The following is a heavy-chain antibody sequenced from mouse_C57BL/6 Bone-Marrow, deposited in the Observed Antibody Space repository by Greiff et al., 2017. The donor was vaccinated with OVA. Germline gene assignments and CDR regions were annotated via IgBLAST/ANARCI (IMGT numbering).Heavy chain of an antibody. CDR2: IYPRSGNT. V-gene: IGHV1-81*01. Sequence: QVQLQQSGAELARPGASVKLSCKASGYTFTSYGISWVKQRTGQGLEWIGEIYPRSGNTYYNEKFKGKATLTADKSSSTAYMELRSLTSEDSAVYFCARPPTGTGVAWFAYWGQGTLVTVSA. J-gene: IGHJ3*01. D-gene: IGHD4-1*02. CDR3: ARPPTGTGVAWFAY. CDR1: GYTFTSYG.